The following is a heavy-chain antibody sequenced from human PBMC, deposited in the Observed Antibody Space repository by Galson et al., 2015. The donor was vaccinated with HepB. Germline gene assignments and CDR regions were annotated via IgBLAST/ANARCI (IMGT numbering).Heavy chain of an antibody. CDR2: ISHNGGST. J-gene: IGHJ4*02. V-gene: IGHV3-64D*06. Sequence: SLRLSCAVSGFTFSSYSMHWVRQAPGKGLEYVSAISHNGGSTYFADSVKGRFTISRDNSKNTLYLQMSSLRAEDTAVYYCVKEGYSNGWYYFDYWGQGTLVTVSS. CDR1: GFTFSSYS. CDR3: VKEGYSNGWYYFDY. D-gene: IGHD6-19*01.